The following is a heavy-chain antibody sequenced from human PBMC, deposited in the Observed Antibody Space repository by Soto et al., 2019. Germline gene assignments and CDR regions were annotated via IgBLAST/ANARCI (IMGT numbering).Heavy chain of an antibody. CDR1: GITIRNYP. Sequence: EVQLQESGGGLVQPGGSLRLSCAASGITIRNYPMSWVRQAPGKGLDWVSGISGSGDRTYYADSAKGRFTISKDFSKNSLSLQLDSLRVEDTAVYFCVKDDGGNPLTEPHWGQGTLVTVSS. D-gene: IGHD2-15*01. CDR2: ISGSGDRT. CDR3: VKDDGGNPLTEPH. J-gene: IGHJ4*02. V-gene: IGHV3-23*01.